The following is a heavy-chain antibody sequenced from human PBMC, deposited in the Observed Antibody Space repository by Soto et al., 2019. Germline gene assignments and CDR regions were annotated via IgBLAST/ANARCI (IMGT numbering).Heavy chain of an antibody. CDR2: IWYDGSNK. CDR1: GFTFSSYG. D-gene: IGHD2-8*02. J-gene: IGHJ4*02. V-gene: IGHV3-33*01. CDR3: ARVRNTDYFDY. Sequence: QVQLVESGGGVVQPGRSLRLSCAASGFTFSSYGMHWVRQAPGKGLEWVAVIWYDGSNKYYADSVKGRFTISRDNSKKTLYLQMNSLRAEDTAVYYCARVRNTDYFDYWGQGTLVTVSS.